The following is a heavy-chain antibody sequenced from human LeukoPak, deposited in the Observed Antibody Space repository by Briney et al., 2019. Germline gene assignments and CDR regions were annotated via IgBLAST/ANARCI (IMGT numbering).Heavy chain of an antibody. CDR3: AKVYSSSWSINWFDP. J-gene: IGHJ5*02. CDR1: GFYFNHYG. CDR2: IGPEENNK. Sequence: GGSLRLSCATSGFYFNHYGMHWVRQAPGKGPEWVAYIGPEENNKVYADSVKGRFMISRDNSKNTVGLQMNSLRAEDTAVYYCAKVYSSSWSINWFDPWGQGTLVTVSS. V-gene: IGHV3-30*02. D-gene: IGHD6-13*01.